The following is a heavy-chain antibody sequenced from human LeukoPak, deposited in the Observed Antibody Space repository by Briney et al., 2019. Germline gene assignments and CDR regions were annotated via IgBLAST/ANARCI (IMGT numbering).Heavy chain of an antibody. D-gene: IGHD3-3*01. V-gene: IGHV3-11*04. CDR1: GFTFSDYY. CDR3: ARGPDPYYDFWSDYYTYYYYYYMDV. CDR2: ISSSGSTI. J-gene: IGHJ6*03. Sequence: PGGSLRLSCAASGFTFSDYYMSWIRQAPGKGLEWVSYISSSGSTIYYADSVKGRFTISRDNAKNSLYLQMNSLRAEDTAVYYCARGPDPYYDFWSDYYTYYYYYYMDVWGKGTTVTVSS.